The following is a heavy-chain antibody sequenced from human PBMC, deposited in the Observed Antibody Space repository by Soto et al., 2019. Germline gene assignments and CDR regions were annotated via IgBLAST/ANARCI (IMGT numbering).Heavy chain of an antibody. J-gene: IGHJ5*02. CDR3: ARVYPSDTRYGYVGNNWFDP. Sequence: ASVKVSCKASGYTFTSYGISWVRQAPGQGLEWMGIINPSGGSTSYAQEFQGRVTMTRDTSTSTVYMELSSLRSEDTAVYYCARVYPSDTRYGYVGNNWFDPWGQGTLVTVSS. D-gene: IGHD5-18*01. V-gene: IGHV1-46*03. CDR2: INPSGGST. CDR1: GYTFTSYG.